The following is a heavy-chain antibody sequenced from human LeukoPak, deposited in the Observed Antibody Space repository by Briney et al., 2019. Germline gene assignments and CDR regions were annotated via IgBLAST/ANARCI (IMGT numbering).Heavy chain of an antibody. Sequence: GGSLRLSCTVSGFTFGDYPVSWVRQAPGKGLEWVGFVRIKAYGGTTEHAASVKGRFTISRDDSKSIAYLQMNSLKTEDTAVYYCTRAQHFDYWGQGTLVTVSS. D-gene: IGHD6-13*01. V-gene: IGHV3-49*04. CDR2: VRIKAYGGTT. CDR1: GFTFGDYP. CDR3: TRAQHFDY. J-gene: IGHJ4*02.